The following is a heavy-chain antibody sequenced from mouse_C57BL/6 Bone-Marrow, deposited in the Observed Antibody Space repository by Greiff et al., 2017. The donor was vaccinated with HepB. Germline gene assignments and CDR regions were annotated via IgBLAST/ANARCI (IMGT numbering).Heavy chain of an antibody. CDR2: ISNGGGST. J-gene: IGHJ3*01. CDR1: GFTFSDYY. CDR3: ARGTGSWFAY. V-gene: IGHV5-12*01. D-gene: IGHD4-1*01. Sequence: EVQLVESGGGLVQPGGSLKLSCAASGFTFSDYYMYWVRQTPEKRLEWVAYISNGGGSTYYPDTVKGRFTISRDNAKNTLYLQMSRLKSEDTAMYYCARGTGSWFAYWGQGTLVTVSA.